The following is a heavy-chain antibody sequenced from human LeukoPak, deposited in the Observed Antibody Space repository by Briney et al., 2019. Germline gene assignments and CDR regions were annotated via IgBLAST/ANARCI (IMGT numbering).Heavy chain of an antibody. CDR2: ISSSSSYT. CDR1: GFTFSDYY. V-gene: IGHV3-11*05. CDR3: ARAGEMDYYYGMDV. Sequence: GRSLRLSCAASGFTFSDYYTSWIRQAPGKGLEWVSYISSSSSYTNYADSVKGRFTISRDNAKNSLYLQMNSLRAEDTAVYYCARAGEMDYYYGMDVWGQGTTVTVSS. J-gene: IGHJ6*02. D-gene: IGHD5-24*01.